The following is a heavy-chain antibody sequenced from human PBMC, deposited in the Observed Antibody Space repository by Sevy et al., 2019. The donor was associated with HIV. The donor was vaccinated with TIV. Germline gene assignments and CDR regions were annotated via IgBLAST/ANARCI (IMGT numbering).Heavy chain of an antibody. CDR2: INYSGST. Sequence: SETLSLTCTVSGGSISSSSYYWGWIRQPPGKGLEWIGSINYSGSTYYNPPLKSRVTISVATSKNQFSLKLSSVAAAESAVYYCARNVPVEMATLWGAFDIWGQGTMVTVSS. CDR3: ARNVPVEMATLWGAFDI. V-gene: IGHV4-39*01. CDR1: GGSISSSSYY. D-gene: IGHD2-21*01. J-gene: IGHJ3*02.